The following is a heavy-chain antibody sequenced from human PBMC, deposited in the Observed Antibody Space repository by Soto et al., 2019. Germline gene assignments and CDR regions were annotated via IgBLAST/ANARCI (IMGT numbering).Heavy chain of an antibody. J-gene: IGHJ4*02. CDR1: GYTFTDYA. D-gene: IGHD6-13*01. CDR3: ARDSQYSTSWQRFDS. Sequence: QVQLVQSGVEVKKPGASVKVSCKASGYTFTDYAISWVRQAPGRGLEWMGWVNTYNGNPNYAQIFQGRVTMITDTSTDTAYMELRSLKSDDSAVYYCARDSQYSTSWQRFDSWGQGTLVTVSS. CDR2: VNTYNGNP. V-gene: IGHV1-18*01.